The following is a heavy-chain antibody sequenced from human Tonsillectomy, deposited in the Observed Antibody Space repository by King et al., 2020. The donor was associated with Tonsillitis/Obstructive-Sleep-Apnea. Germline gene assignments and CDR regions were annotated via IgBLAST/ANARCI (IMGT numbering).Heavy chain of an antibody. CDR3: AREWAAARPGGNHYYYYGMDV. D-gene: IGHD6-13*01. V-gene: IGHV4-59*01. Sequence: VQLQESGPGLVKPSETLSLTCTVSGGSISSYYWSWIRQPPGKGLEWIGYIYYSGSTNYNPSLKSRVTISVDTSKNQFSLKLSSVTAADTAVYYCAREWAAARPGGNHYYYYGMDVWGQGTTVTVSS. J-gene: IGHJ6*02. CDR1: GGSISSYY. CDR2: IYYSGST.